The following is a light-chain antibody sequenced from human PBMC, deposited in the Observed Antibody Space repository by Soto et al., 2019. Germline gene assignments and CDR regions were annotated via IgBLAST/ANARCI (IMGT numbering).Light chain of an antibody. CDR1: QGISSF. CDR3: QQVKSYPLN. V-gene: IGKV1-9*01. CDR2: AAS. Sequence: DIQLTQSPSFLSASVGDRVTITCRASQGISSFLAWYQQKPGKAPNFLIYAASTLQSGVPSRFSGSGSGAEFTLTISCLQPEDFATYYCQQVKSYPLNFGGGTKVEIK. J-gene: IGKJ4*01.